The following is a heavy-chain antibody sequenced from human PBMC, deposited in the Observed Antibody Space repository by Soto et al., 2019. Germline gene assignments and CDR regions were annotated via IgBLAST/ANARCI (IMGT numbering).Heavy chain of an antibody. D-gene: IGHD2-15*01. CDR3: ATIFSCSGGSCIHFGLDI. V-gene: IGHV3-21*01. J-gene: IGHJ6*02. CDR2: ISGSGSYI. CDR1: GFNFRSYT. Sequence: PGGSLRLSCAASGFNFRSYTMYWARQAPGKGLEWVSSISGSGSYIYYGDSVKGRFTISRDNAKNSLYLQMNSLRVEDTAVYYCATIFSCSGGSCIHFGLDIWGQGTTVTVSS.